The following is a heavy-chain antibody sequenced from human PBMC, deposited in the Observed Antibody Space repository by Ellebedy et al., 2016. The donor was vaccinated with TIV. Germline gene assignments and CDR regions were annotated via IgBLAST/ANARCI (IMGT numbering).Heavy chain of an antibody. CDR2: MYESGNS. V-gene: IGHV4-59*01. Sequence: SETPSLTCSVSGGSISGYYWSWIRQPPGKGLEWIGYMYESGNSNYNPSLKSRVSISLDTSKNQFSLKLRSVTAADTAVYFCARMERQLVSRYFDYWGQGTLVTVSS. CDR3: ARMERQLVSRYFDY. D-gene: IGHD6-13*01. J-gene: IGHJ4*02. CDR1: GGSISGYY.